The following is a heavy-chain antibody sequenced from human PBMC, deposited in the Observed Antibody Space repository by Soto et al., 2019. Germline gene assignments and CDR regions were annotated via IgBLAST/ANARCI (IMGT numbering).Heavy chain of an antibody. J-gene: IGHJ6*02. D-gene: IGHD5-12*01. CDR1: GFTFSSYG. V-gene: IGHV3-30*18. CDR3: AKGWLWLQLYHFGMDV. Sequence: GGSLRLSCAASGFTFSSYGMHWFRQAPGKGLEWVAVISYDGSNKYYADSVKGRFTISRDNSKNTLYLQMNSLRAEDTAVYYCAKGWLWLQLYHFGMDVWGQGTTVTVSS. CDR2: ISYDGSNK.